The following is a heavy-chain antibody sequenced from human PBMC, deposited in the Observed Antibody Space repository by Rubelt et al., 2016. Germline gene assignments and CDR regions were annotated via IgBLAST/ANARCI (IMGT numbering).Heavy chain of an antibody. D-gene: IGHD4-17*01. CDR2: IYYSGGT. V-gene: IGHV4-39*07. CDR1: GGSISSSSYY. CDR3: ARITVTTFRRYVDR. Sequence: QLQLQESGPGLVKPSETLSLTCTVSGGSISSSSYYWGWIRQPPGKGLEWIGSIYYSGGTYYNPSLKSRGTISGDTSKNQFSLKLSSVTAADTAVYDCARITVTTFRRYVDRWGRCTLVTVSS. J-gene: IGHJ2*01.